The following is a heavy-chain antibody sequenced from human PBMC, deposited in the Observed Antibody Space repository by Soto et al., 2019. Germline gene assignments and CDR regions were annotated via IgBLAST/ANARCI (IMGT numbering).Heavy chain of an antibody. J-gene: IGHJ4*02. D-gene: IGHD2-2*01. CDR1: GYTFTSFC. Sequence: ASVKVSCKTSGYTFTSFCISWVRQAPGQGLEWMGWISANNMNTKYTQSFQDRVTVTTDTSTRTAYMELRSLRSDDTAVYFCVLGYCSTTSCSRDFDYWGQGTLVTVSS. V-gene: IGHV1-18*01. CDR2: ISANNMNT. CDR3: VLGYCSTTSCSRDFDY.